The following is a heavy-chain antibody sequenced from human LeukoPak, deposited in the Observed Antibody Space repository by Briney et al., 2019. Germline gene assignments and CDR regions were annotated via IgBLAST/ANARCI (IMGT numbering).Heavy chain of an antibody. D-gene: IGHD5-18*01. CDR2: IYYSGST. Sequence: SETLSLTCPVSGGSISTNKFYWSWIRQPPGKGLEWIGYIYYSGSTNYNPSLKSRVTISVDTSKNQFSLKLSSVTAADTAVYYCARPGVGSGRYGAFDIWGQGTMVTVSS. CDR3: ARPGVGSGRYGAFDI. J-gene: IGHJ3*02. CDR1: GGSISTNKFY. V-gene: IGHV4-61*05.